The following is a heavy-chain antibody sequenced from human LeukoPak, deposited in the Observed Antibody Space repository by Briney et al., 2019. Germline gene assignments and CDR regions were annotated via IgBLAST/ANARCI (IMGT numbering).Heavy chain of an antibody. D-gene: IGHD4-17*01. Sequence: GASVKVSCKASGYTFTGYYMYWVRQAPGQRLEWMGWINPNTGDTNYAQRFQGRVTMTSDTSISTVYMELNRLRSDDTAVYFCARGGAWTTDAFDIWGQGTMVTVSS. CDR1: GYTFTGYY. CDR3: ARGGAWTTDAFDI. J-gene: IGHJ3*02. V-gene: IGHV1-2*02. CDR2: INPNTGDT.